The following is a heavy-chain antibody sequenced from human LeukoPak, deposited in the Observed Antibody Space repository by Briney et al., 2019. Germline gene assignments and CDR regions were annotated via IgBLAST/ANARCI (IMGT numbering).Heavy chain of an antibody. CDR1: GFTLSSYG. CDR3: ARDRVVAPTRRRADY. Sequence: PGGSLRLSCAASGFTLSSYGIHWVRQAPGKGLEWVAVISYDGSNKYYADSVKGRFTISRDNSKNTLYLQMNSLRAEDTAVYYCARDRVVAPTRRRADYWGQGTLVTVSS. D-gene: IGHD2-2*01. CDR2: ISYDGSNK. V-gene: IGHV3-30*19. J-gene: IGHJ4*02.